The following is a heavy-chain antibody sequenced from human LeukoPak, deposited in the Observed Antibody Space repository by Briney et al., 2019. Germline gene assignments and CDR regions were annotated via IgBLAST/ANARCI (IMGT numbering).Heavy chain of an antibody. CDR1: GFTFVSYA. V-gene: IGHV3-23*01. Sequence: GGSLRLSCATSGFTFVSYAMTWVRQAPGKGLEWVSAINGGGDTTYYADSVKGRFTVSRDRSTNTLFLQMNSLRAEDTAVYYCAKGCSGGSCYPTYYGMDVWGQGTTVTVSS. CDR3: AKGCSGGSCYPTYYGMDV. D-gene: IGHD2-15*01. J-gene: IGHJ6*02. CDR2: INGGGDTT.